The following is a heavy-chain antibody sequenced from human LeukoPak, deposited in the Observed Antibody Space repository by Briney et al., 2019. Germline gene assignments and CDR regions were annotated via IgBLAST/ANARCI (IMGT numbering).Heavy chain of an antibody. V-gene: IGHV3-23*01. CDR1: GFIFSSHA. J-gene: IGHJ4*02. D-gene: IGHD6-13*01. CDR2: ISGGRGTT. Sequence: GGSLRLSCAASGFIFSSHAMSWVRQAPGRGLEWVSTISGGRGTTYFADSVKGRFTISRDNSENTLYLQMNSLRVEDTAVYYCARGAGGSSSWSTIRYVDCWGQGTLVTVSS. CDR3: ARGAGGSSSWSTIRYVDC.